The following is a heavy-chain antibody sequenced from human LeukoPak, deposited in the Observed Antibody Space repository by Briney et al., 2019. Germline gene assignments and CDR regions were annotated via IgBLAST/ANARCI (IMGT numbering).Heavy chain of an antibody. J-gene: IGHJ4*02. Sequence: SEPLSLTCAVYGGSFSGYYWSWIRQPPGKGLEWIGEINHSGSTNYNPSLKSRVTISVDTSKNQFSLKLSSVTAADTAVYYCARSSGDSDFWSGYLGYYFDYWGQGTLVTVSS. CDR1: GGSFSGYY. V-gene: IGHV4-34*01. CDR2: INHSGST. D-gene: IGHD3-3*01. CDR3: ARSSGDSDFWSGYLGYYFDY.